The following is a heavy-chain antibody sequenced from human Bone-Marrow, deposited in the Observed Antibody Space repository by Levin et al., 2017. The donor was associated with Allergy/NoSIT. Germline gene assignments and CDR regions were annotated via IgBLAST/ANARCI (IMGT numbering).Heavy chain of an antibody. CDR3: ARSLGYCSGGSCRPLVWFDP. D-gene: IGHD2-15*01. CDR2: IYYSGST. J-gene: IGHJ5*02. CDR1: GGSVSSGSYY. Sequence: SETLSLTCTVSGGSVSSGSYYWSWIRQPPGKGLEWIGYIYYSGSTNYNPSLKSRVTISVDTSKNQFSLKLSSVTAADTAVYYCARSLGYCSGGSCRPLVWFDPWGQGTLVTVSS. V-gene: IGHV4-61*01.